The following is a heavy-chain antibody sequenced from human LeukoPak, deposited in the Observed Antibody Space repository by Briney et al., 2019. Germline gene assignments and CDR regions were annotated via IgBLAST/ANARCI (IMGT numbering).Heavy chain of an antibody. CDR1: GFTFSNYW. D-gene: IGHD3-3*01. Sequence: QAGGSLRLSCAASGFTFSNYWMHWVRQAPGKGLEWVANIKQDGSEEYYVGSVKGRFSISRDNAKNSVYLQMNSLRAEDTAVYYCARALSGWGQGTLVTVSS. J-gene: IGHJ4*02. CDR3: ARALSG. V-gene: IGHV3-7*03. CDR2: IKQDGSEE.